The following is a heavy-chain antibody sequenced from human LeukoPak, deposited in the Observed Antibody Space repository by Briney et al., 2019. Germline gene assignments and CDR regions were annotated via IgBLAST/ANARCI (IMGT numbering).Heavy chain of an antibody. V-gene: IGHV3-23*01. CDR3: ARDAPEERKQYLGDDY. Sequence: GGSLRLSFAASGFTFSSYAMSWVGQAPGKGLESVSVISGSGGSTYYADSVKGRFTISRVNSKNTLYLQMNSLRAEDTAIYYCARDAPEERKQYLGDDYWGQGTLVTVSS. CDR1: GFTFSSYA. J-gene: IGHJ4*02. D-gene: IGHD6-13*01. CDR2: ISGSGGST.